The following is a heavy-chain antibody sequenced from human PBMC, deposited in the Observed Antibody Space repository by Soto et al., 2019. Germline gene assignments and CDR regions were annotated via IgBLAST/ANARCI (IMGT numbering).Heavy chain of an antibody. Sequence: ASVKVSCKASGYTFTSYYMHWVRQAPGQGLEWMGIINPSGGSTIYAQKFQGRVTMTRDTSTSTVYMELSSLRSEDTAVYYCARVPFCVGDCSIHPGAFDLWGQGTMVTVSS. D-gene: IGHD2-21*02. J-gene: IGHJ3*01. CDR1: GYTFTSYY. V-gene: IGHV1-46*01. CDR2: INPSGGST. CDR3: ARVPFCVGDCSIHPGAFDL.